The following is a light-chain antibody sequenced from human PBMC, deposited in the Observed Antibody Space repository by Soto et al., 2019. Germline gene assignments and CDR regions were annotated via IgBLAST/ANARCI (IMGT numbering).Light chain of an antibody. V-gene: IGKV1-5*03. Sequence: DIQMTQSPSTLSASVGDRVTITCRASQSISSWLAWYQQKPGKAPKLLIYKASNLESGVPSRFSGSESGTEFTLTISSLQPYDFANHYCQQYHSYPLTFGTGTKVDI. CDR2: KAS. CDR3: QQYHSYPLT. J-gene: IGKJ3*01. CDR1: QSISSW.